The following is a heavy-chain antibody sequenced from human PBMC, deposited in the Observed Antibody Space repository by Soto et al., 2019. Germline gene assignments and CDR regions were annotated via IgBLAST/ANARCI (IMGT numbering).Heavy chain of an antibody. CDR2: IYPNTETT. J-gene: IGHJ4*02. CDR1: GYAFTGHY. CDR3: VSLPNSGWPGVH. D-gene: IGHD6-25*01. V-gene: IGHV1-2*02. Sequence: ASVKVSFKASGYAFTGHYMHWVRQAPGQGPEWLGWIYPNTETTDSSKKFQGRVTMTSDMSTRTVYMELRDLRSDDTAVYYCVSLPNSGWPGVHWGQGTLVTVSS.